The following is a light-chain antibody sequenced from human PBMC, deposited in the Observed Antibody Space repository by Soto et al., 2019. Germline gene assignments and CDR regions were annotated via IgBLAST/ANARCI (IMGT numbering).Light chain of an antibody. V-gene: IGKV1-6*01. J-gene: IGKJ2*01. CDR3: LQDFNFPFT. CDR1: QDIRNH. Sequence: TQSPSSLSASVGDRVTITCRASQDIRNHLAWYQQKPGTAPKVLISAASSLQTGVPSRFSGSGSGTDFTLTISSLQPEDFATYYCLQDFNFPFTFGQGTKLEVK. CDR2: AAS.